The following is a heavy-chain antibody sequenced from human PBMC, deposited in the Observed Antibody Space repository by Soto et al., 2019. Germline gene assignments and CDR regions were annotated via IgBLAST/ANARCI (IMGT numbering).Heavy chain of an antibody. CDR3: ARDNSGVATIFGVVIIPAEEKPYYYYGMDV. Sequence: GGSLRLSCAASGFTFSSYSMNWVRQAPGKGLEWVSSISSSSSYIYYADSVKGRFTISRDNAKNSLYLQMNSLRAEDTAVYYCARDNSGVATIFGVVIIPAEEKPYYYYGMDVWGQGTTVTV. D-gene: IGHD3-3*01. V-gene: IGHV3-21*01. CDR2: ISSSSSYI. CDR1: GFTFSSYS. J-gene: IGHJ6*02.